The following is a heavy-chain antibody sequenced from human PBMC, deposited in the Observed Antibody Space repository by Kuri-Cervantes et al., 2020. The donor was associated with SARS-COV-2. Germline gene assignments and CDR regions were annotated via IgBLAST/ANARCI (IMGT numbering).Heavy chain of an antibody. J-gene: IGHJ3*02. CDR3: ARGRVLPSITIFGVVHHDAFDI. CDR1: GFTFSSYA. D-gene: IGHD3-3*01. CDR2: ISYDGSNK. V-gene: IGHV3-30*14. Sequence: GESLKISFAGSGFTFSSYAMHWVRQAPGKGLEWVAVISYDGSNKYYADSVKGRFTISRDNGRNSLFLQMHSLRAEDTAVYYCARGRVLPSITIFGVVHHDAFDIWGQGTMVTVSS.